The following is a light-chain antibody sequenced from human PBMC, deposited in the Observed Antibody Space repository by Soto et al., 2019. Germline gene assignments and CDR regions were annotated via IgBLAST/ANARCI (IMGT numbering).Light chain of an antibody. J-gene: IGKJ1*01. CDR3: QQYNSYS. CDR2: HAS. V-gene: IGKV1-5*01. CDR1: QSISGH. Sequence: DIQMTQSPPSLSASVGDRVTITCRASQSISGHLNWYQQKPGTAPKVLIYHASNLQSGVPSRFSGSGSGTEFTLTISSLQPDDFATYYCQQYNSYSFGQGTKVDI.